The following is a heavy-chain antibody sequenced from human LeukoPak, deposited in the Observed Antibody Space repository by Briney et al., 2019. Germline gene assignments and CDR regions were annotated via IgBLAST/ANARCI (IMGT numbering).Heavy chain of an antibody. Sequence: GGSLRLSCAASGFIVSSSSMSWVRQAPGQGPEWVSAISGSDSITYYALSVMGRFTISRDNSKNTLYLQLNSLRAEDTALYYCARGRHWFDPWGQGTLVTVSS. J-gene: IGHJ5*02. V-gene: IGHV3-23*01. CDR2: ISGSDSIT. CDR1: GFIVSSSS. CDR3: ARGRHWFDP.